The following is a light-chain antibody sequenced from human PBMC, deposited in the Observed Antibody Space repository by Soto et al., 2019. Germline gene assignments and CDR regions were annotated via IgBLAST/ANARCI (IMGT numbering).Light chain of an antibody. CDR2: EVT. CDR1: SCDVGGYNY. V-gene: IGLV2-8*01. CDR3: SSYAGSSNFV. Sequence: QSALTQPPSASGSPGQSVTISCTGTSCDVGGYNYVSWYQQHPGKAPKLMIYEVTKRPSGVPDRFSGSKSGNTASLTVSGLQAEDEADYYCSSYAGSSNFVFGTGTKVTVL. J-gene: IGLJ1*01.